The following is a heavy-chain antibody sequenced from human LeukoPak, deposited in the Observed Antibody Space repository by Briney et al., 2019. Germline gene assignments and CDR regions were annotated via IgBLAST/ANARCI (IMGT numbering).Heavy chain of an antibody. CDR3: ARERSPMVRGVHRSRWFYP. CDR2: INPNSGGT. V-gene: IGHV1-2*02. Sequence: ASVKVSCKASGYTFTGYYMHWVRQPPGQGLEWMGWINPNSGGTNYAQKFQGRVTMTRDTSNSTAYMELSRLRSDGTAVYYGARERSPMVRGVHRSRWFYPWGQGTLVTVSS. J-gene: IGHJ5*02. D-gene: IGHD3-10*01. CDR1: GYTFTGYY.